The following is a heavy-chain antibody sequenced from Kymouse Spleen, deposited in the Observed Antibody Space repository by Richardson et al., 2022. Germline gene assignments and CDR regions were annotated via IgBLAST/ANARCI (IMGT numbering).Heavy chain of an antibody. J-gene: IGHJ4*02. V-gene: IGHV4-59*01. Sequence: QVQLQESGPGLVKPSETLSLTCTVSGGSISSYYWSWIRQPPGKGLEWIGYIYYSGSTNYNPSLKSRVTISVDTSKNQFSLKLSSVTAADTAVYYCARSSLFYYFDYWGQGTLVTVSS. CDR1: GGSISSYY. CDR3: ARSSLFYYFDY. CDR2: IYYSGST. D-gene: IGHD6-13*01,IGHD6-6*01.